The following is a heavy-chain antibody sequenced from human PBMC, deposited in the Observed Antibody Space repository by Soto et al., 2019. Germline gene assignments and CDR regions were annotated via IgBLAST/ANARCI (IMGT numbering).Heavy chain of an antibody. CDR3: AYCSSTSCPHYYYMDV. V-gene: IGHV4-59*08. J-gene: IGHJ6*03. D-gene: IGHD2-2*01. CDR2: IYYSGST. CDR1: GGSISSYY. Sequence: KPSETLSLTCTVSGGSISSYYWSWIRQPPGKGLEWIGYIYYSGSTNYNPSLKSRVTISVDTSKNQFSLKLSSVTAADTAVYYCAYCSSTSCPHYYYMDVWGKGTTVTVSS.